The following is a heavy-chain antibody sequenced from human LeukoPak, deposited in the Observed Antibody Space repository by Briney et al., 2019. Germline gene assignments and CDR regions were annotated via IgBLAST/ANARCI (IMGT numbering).Heavy chain of an antibody. Sequence: ASVKVSCKASGYTFTGYYMHWVRQAPGQGLEWMGWINPNSGGTNYAQKLQGRVTMTRDTSISTAYMELSGLRSDDTAVYYCAREQMVRGVVSGAGRAPYYYYGMDVWGQGTTVTVSS. V-gene: IGHV1-2*02. CDR2: INPNSGGT. J-gene: IGHJ6*02. D-gene: IGHD3-10*01. CDR1: GYTFTGYY. CDR3: AREQMVRGVVSGAGRAPYYYYGMDV.